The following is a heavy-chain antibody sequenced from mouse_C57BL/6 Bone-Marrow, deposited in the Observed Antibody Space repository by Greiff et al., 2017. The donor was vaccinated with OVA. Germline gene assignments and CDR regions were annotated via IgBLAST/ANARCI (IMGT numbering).Heavy chain of an antibody. J-gene: IGHJ4*01. CDR2: IWRGGST. CDR3: AKNKRGVPYAMDY. CDR1: GFSLTSYG. V-gene: IGHV2-5*01. Sequence: QVHVKQSGPGLVQPSQSLSITCTVSGFSLTSYGVHWVRQSPGKGLEWLGVIWRGGSTDYNAAFMSRLSITKDNSKSQVFFKMNSLQADDTAIYYCAKNKRGVPYAMDYWGQGTSVTVSS.